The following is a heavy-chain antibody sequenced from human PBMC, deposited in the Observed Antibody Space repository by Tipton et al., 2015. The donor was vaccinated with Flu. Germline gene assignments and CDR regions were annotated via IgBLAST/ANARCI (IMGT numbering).Heavy chain of an antibody. CDR3: ARGWGSPMYYYYYGMDV. CDR2: IYYSGST. V-gene: IGHV4-59*01. D-gene: IGHD2-8*02. Sequence: TLSLTCTVSGGSISSYYWSWIRQPPGKGLEWIGCIYYSGSTNYNPSLKSRVTISVDTSKNQFSLKLSSVTAADTAVYYCARGWGSPMYYYYYGMDVWGHGTTVTVSS. CDR1: GGSISSYY. J-gene: IGHJ6*02.